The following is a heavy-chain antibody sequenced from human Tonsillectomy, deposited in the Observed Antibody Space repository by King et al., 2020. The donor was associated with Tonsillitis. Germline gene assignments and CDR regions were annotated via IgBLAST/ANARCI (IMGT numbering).Heavy chain of an antibody. CDR2: INYSGST. V-gene: IGHV4-59*01. J-gene: IGHJ4*02. Sequence: QLQESGPGLVKPSETLSLTCTVSGGSISSYYWSWVRQPPGKGLEWVGYINYSGSTNYNPSLKSRVTISVDTSKNQFSLTLSSVTAADTAVYYCARGYCSGGSCHLYYFDYWGQGTLVTVSS. D-gene: IGHD2-15*01. CDR1: GGSISSYY. CDR3: ARGYCSGGSCHLYYFDY.